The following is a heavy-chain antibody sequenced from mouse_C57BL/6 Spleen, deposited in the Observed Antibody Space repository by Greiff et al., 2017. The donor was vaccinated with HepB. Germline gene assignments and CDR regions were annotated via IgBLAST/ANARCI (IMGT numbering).Heavy chain of an antibody. J-gene: IGHJ4*01. D-gene: IGHD1-1*01. CDR2: FHPYNDDT. V-gene: IGHV1-47*01. CDR1: GYTFTTYP. CDR3: ARGDYGSSYYAMDY. Sequence: VHLVESGAELVKPGASVKMSCKASGYTFTTYPIEWMKQNHGKSLEWIGNFHPYNDDTKYNEKFKGKATLTVEKSSSTVYLELSRLTSDDSAVYYCARGDYGSSYYAMDYWGQGTSVTVSS.